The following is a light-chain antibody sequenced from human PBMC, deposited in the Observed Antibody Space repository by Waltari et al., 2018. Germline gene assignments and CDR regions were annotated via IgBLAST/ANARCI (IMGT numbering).Light chain of an antibody. Sequence: QSALAQPASVSGSPGQSITLPCTGTRSDVGTYNLVSWYQQHPGEAPKLMIYEDNKRPSGGSHRFSGSHSGKTASLIISGLQAEDEADYHCCSYAGSGTYVFGTGTKVSVL. V-gene: IGLV2-23*01. CDR3: CSYAGSGTYV. CDR1: RSDVGTYNL. J-gene: IGLJ1*01. CDR2: EDN.